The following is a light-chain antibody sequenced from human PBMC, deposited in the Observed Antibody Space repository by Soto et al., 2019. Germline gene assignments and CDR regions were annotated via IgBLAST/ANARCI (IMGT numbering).Light chain of an antibody. J-gene: IGLJ1*01. V-gene: IGLV3-10*01. CDR2: EDN. CDR3: FSPDNSGNLGV. Sequence: SYALTQPPSVSVSPGQTARITCYGDALPTRFAHWYKQKAGHAPVQVIYEDNKRPSGIPERFSGSSSGTVATLVISEAQVEDEGDYYCFSPDNSGNLGVFGPGTKGTVL. CDR1: ALPTRF.